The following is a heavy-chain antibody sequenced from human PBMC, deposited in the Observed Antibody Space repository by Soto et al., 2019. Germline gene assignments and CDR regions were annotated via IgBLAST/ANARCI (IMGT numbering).Heavy chain of an antibody. Sequence: QVQLQESGPGLVKPSGTLSLTCAVSGGSISSSNWWSWVRQPPGKGLEWIGEIYHSGSTNYNPSRKSRGTISVDKSKNQFSLKLSSVTAADTAVYYCARVLGYSSSWYAGWFDPWGQGTLVTVSS. CDR3: ARVLGYSSSWYAGWFDP. J-gene: IGHJ5*02. CDR1: GGSISSSNW. D-gene: IGHD6-13*01. V-gene: IGHV4-4*02. CDR2: IYHSGST.